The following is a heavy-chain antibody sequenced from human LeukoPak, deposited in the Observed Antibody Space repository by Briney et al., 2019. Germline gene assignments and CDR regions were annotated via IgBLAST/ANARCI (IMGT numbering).Heavy chain of an antibody. CDR3: ARELGATNYFDY. CDR2: IIPIFGTA. J-gene: IGHJ4*02. V-gene: IGHV1-69*06. D-gene: IGHD1-26*01. CDR1: EYTFTGYY. Sequence: GASVKVSCKASEYTFTGYYMHWVRQAPGQGLEWMGGIIPIFGTANYAQKFQGRVTITADKSTSTAYMELSSLRSEDTAVYYCARELGATNYFDYWGQGTLVTVSS.